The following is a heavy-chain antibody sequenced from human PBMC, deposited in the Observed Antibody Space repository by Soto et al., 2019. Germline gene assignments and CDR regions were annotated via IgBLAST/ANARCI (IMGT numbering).Heavy chain of an antibody. J-gene: IGHJ6*03. V-gene: IGHV1-46*01. CDR1: GYTFTTYY. CDR2: INPSDGSA. D-gene: IGHD3-3*01. CDR3: ARGADFWSGYSTYYYYMXV. Sequence: ASVKVSCKASGYTFTTYYMQWVRQVPGQGIEWMGIINPSDGSATNAQKFQGRVTMTRDTSTSTVYMELSSLRSEDTAVYYCARGADFWSGYSTYYYYMXVWGKGTTVXVSS.